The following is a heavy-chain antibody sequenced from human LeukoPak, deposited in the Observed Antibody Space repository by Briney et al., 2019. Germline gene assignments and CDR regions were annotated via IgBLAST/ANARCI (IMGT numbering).Heavy chain of an antibody. V-gene: IGHV1-2*06. D-gene: IGHD2-2*01. Sequence: ASVKVSCKASGYTFTDYYMHWVRQAPGQGLEWMGRINPNSGGTNYAQKFQGRVTMTRDTSISTAYMELSRLRSDDTAVYYCARVRGVWDIVVVPAARDDAFDIWGQGTMVTVSS. CDR3: ARVRGVWDIVVVPAARDDAFDI. J-gene: IGHJ3*02. CDR1: GYTFTDYY. CDR2: INPNSGGT.